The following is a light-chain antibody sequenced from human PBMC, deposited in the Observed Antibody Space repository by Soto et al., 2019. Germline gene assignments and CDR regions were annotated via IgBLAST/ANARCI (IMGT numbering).Light chain of an antibody. V-gene: IGLV2-14*01. CDR1: SSDVGGYNY. J-gene: IGLJ1*01. Sequence: QSALTQPASVSGSPGQSITISCTGTSSDVGGYNYVSWYQQHPGKAPKLMIYEVSNRPSGVSNRFSGSKSGNSASLTICGLQAEDEADYYGSSYTSSSTLVVFGTGTKVTVL. CDR3: SSYTSSSTLVV. CDR2: EVS.